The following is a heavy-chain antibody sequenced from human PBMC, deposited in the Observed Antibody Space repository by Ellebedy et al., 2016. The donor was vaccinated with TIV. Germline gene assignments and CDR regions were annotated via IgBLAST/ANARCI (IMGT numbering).Heavy chain of an antibody. CDR3: AREGGWERQPRHFDY. D-gene: IGHD1-1*01. Sequence: SETLSLTCTVSGGSISSGDYYPCSPRQPPGKGLEWIGDIYYRGSTYYNPSLKSRVTISVDTSKNQFSLKLSSVTAADTAVYYCAREGGWERQPRHFDYWGQGTLVTVSS. V-gene: IGHV4-30-4*01. CDR2: IYYRGST. CDR1: GGSISSGDYY. J-gene: IGHJ4*02.